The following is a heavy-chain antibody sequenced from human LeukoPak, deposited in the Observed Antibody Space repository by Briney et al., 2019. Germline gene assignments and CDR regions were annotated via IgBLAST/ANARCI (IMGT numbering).Heavy chain of an antibody. J-gene: IGHJ4*02. V-gene: IGHV4-34*01. D-gene: IGHD3-3*01. CDR1: GGSFSGYY. Sequence: SETLSLTCAVYGGSFSGYYWSWIRQPPGKGLEWIGEINHSGSTNYNPSLKSRVTISVDTSKNQFSLKLSSVTAADTAVYYCARVRRFLEWLSPFDYWGQGTLVTVSS. CDR3: ARVRRFLEWLSPFDY. CDR2: INHSGST.